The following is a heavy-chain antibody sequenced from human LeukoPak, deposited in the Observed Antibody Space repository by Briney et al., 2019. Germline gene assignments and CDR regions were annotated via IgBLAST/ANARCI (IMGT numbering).Heavy chain of an antibody. D-gene: IGHD6-13*01. Sequence: ASVKVSCKVSGYTLTELSMHWVRQAPRHGLEWMGWINPNSGDTDYSQKFQGRVTMTRDTSISTTYMELSRLASDDTAIYYCARDRTASWYGGEDYWGQGTLVTVSS. CDR1: GYTLTELS. CDR2: INPNSGDT. J-gene: IGHJ4*02. V-gene: IGHV1-2*02. CDR3: ARDRTASWYGGEDY.